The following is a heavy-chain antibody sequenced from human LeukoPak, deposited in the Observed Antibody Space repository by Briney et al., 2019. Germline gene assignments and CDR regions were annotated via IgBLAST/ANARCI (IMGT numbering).Heavy chain of an antibody. CDR2: ISWNSGSI. CDR3: AKDMGLRYYYDSSGNVAFDI. J-gene: IGHJ3*02. Sequence: PGRSQRLSCADSGFTFDDYAMHWVRQAPGKGLEWVSGISWNSGSIGYADSVKGRFTISRDNAKNSLYLQMNSLRAEDTALYYCAKDMGLRYYYDSSGNVAFDIWGQGTMVTVSS. V-gene: IGHV3-9*01. D-gene: IGHD3-22*01. CDR1: GFTFDDYA.